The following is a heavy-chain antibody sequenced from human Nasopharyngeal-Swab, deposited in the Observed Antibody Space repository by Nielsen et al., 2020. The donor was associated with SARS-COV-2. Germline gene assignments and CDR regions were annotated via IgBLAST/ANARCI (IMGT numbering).Heavy chain of an antibody. V-gene: IGHV4-34*01. Sequence: SETLSLTCAVYDGSLSGYYWSWIRQPPGKGLEWIGEINLGGSTFYNPSLKSRLIISVDTSKNQFSLRLSSVTAADTAVYYCARHGSSSWTNYYYGMDVWGQGTTVTVSS. D-gene: IGHD6-13*01. CDR1: DGSLSGYY. J-gene: IGHJ6*02. CDR2: INLGGST. CDR3: ARHGSSSWTNYYYGMDV.